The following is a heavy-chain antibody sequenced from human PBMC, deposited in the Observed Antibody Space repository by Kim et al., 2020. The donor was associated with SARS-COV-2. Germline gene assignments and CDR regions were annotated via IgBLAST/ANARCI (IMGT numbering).Heavy chain of an antibody. J-gene: IGHJ6*02. D-gene: IGHD3-10*01. CDR2: ISGSGGST. CDR3: AKDGGQGGITMVRGVIITGYYYYGMDV. Sequence: GGSLRLSCVASGFTFSSYAMSWVRQAPGKGLEWVSAISGSGGSTYYADSVKGRFTISRDNSKNTLYLQMNSLRAEDTAVYYCAKDGGQGGITMVRGVIITGYYYYGMDVWGQGTTVTVSS. CDR1: GFTFSSYA. V-gene: IGHV3-23*01.